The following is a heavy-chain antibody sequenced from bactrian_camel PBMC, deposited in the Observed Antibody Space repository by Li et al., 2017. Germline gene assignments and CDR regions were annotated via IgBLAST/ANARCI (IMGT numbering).Heavy chain of an antibody. V-gene: IGHV3S6*01. CDR2: INSGGSEV. CDR1: GFIFSNHG. J-gene: IGHJ4*01. CDR3: VADQGGGLVVTTTCSEFDEYNY. D-gene: IGHD2*01. Sequence: HVQLVESGGGLVQPGGSLRLSCVASGFIFSNHGMNWVRQAPGKGLEWVSRINSGGSEVYYGDSVKGRFTISQDNANNTMYLQMDSLKPEDSAMYYCVADQGGGLVVTTTCSEFDEYNYWGQGTQVTVS.